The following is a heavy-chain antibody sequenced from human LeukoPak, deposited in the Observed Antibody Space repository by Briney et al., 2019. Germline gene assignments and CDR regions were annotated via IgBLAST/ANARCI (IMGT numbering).Heavy chain of an antibody. D-gene: IGHD2/OR15-2a*01. V-gene: IGHV1-18*01. CDR2: ISAYNGNT. CDR3: ARENYLYYFDY. J-gene: IGHJ4*02. CDR1: GCTFPSYG. Sequence: AAVKDSFKASGCTFPSYGISWVRQAPGQELEWMGWISAYNGNTNYAQKLQGRVTMTTDTSTSTAYMELRSLRSDDTAVYYCARENYLYYFDYWGQGTLVTVSS.